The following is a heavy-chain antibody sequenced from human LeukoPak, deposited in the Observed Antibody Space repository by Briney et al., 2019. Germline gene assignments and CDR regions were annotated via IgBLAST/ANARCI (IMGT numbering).Heavy chain of an antibody. CDR2: MNPNSGNT. D-gene: IGHD3-3*01. J-gene: IGHJ6*03. CDR3: ARANDFWSGYYYYYYMDV. V-gene: IGHV1-8*01. CDR1: GYTFTSYD. Sequence: SVKVSCKASGYTFTSYDINWVRQATGQGLEWMGWMNPNSGNTGYAQKFQGRVTMTRNTSISTAYMELSSLRSEDTAVYYCARANDFWSGYYYYYYMDVWGKGTTVTVSS.